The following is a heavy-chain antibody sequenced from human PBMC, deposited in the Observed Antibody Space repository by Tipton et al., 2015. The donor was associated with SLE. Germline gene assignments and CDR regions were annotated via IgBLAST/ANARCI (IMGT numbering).Heavy chain of an antibody. CDR2: ISSSGSTI. CDR1: GFTFSSYE. CDR3: ARGVKIWVLGQDYYMDV. Sequence: SLRLSCAASGFTFSSYEMNWVRQAPGKGLEWVSYISSSGSTIYYADSVKGRFTISRGNSKNTLYLQMNSLRAEDTAMYYCARGVKIWVLGQDYYMDVWGKGTTVTVSS. D-gene: IGHD2-8*02. V-gene: IGHV3-48*03. J-gene: IGHJ6*03.